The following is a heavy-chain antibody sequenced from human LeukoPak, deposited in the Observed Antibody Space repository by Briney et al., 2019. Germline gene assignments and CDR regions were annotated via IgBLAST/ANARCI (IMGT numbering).Heavy chain of an antibody. V-gene: IGHV3-23*01. CDR3: AKDRGYCSSTSCYQWHDY. Sequence: GGSLRLSCAASGFTFSSYAMSWVRQAPGKGLEWVSAISGSGGSTYYADSVKGRFTISRDNSKNTLYLQMNSLRAEDTAVYYCAKDRGYCSSTSCYQWHDYWGQGTLVTVSS. CDR2: ISGSGGST. CDR1: GFTFSSYA. J-gene: IGHJ4*02. D-gene: IGHD2-2*01.